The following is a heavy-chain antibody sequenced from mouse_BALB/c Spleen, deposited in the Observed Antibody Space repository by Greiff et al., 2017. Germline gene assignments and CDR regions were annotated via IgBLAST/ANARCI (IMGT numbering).Heavy chain of an antibody. CDR2: ISYSGST. CDR1: GYSITSDYA. D-gene: IGHD2-1*01. J-gene: IGHJ2*01. V-gene: IGHV3-2*02. CDR3: ARNYGNFFDY. Sequence: VQLKQSGPGLVKPSQSLSLTCTVTGYSITSDYAWNWIRQFPGNKLEWMGYISYSGSTSYNPSLKSRISITRDTSKNQFFLQLNSVTTEDTATYYCARNYGNFFDYWGQGTTLTVSS.